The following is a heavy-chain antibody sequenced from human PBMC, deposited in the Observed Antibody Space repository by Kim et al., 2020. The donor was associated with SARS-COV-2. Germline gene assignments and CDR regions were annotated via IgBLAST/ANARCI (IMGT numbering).Heavy chain of an antibody. J-gene: IGHJ4*02. D-gene: IGHD2-21*01. CDR2: IRISDGAI. Sequence: GGSLRLSCAASGFTFSDYSMNWVRQAPGKGLEWISYIRISDGAIFYADSVRGRFTISTDNAKNSLYLQMNSLRAEDTAVYYCARDLGYSFDYWGQGSLVNVSS. CDR3: ARDLGYSFDY. V-gene: IGHV3-48*04. CDR1: GFTFSDYS.